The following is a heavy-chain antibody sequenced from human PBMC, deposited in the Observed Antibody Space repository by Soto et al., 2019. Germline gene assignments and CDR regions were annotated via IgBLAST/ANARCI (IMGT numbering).Heavy chain of an antibody. J-gene: IGHJ6*02. CDR3: ARIKWGLNYYNGMDV. CDR2: INPKTAAT. Sequence: QVQLVQSGAEVKKSGASVKVSCKPSGYSFSDYFIQWVRQAPGQGLEWVAWINPKTAATNYAKKFQGRVSVTWDTSSTTAHMELTSLKPDDTGVYYCARIKWGLNYYNGMDVWGQGTTVIVSS. D-gene: IGHD1-26*01. CDR1: GYSFSDYF. V-gene: IGHV1-2*02.